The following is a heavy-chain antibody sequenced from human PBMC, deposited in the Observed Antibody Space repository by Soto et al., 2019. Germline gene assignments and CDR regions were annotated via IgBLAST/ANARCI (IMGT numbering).Heavy chain of an antibody. CDR2: IYYSGST. CDR3: ASITVGSPFDY. J-gene: IGHJ4*02. V-gene: IGHV4-39*01. CDR1: GGSISSSSYY. Sequence: QLQLQESGPGLVKPSETLSLTCTVSGGSISSSSYYWGWIRQPPGKGLEWIGSIYYSGSTYYNPSLKSRVTISVDTSKNQFSLKLSSVTAADTAVYYCASITVGSPFDYWGQGTLVTVSS. D-gene: IGHD4-4*01.